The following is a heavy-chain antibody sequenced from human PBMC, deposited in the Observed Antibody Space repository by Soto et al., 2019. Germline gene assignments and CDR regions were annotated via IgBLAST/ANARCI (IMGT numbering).Heavy chain of an antibody. CDR2: ISDNGGST. D-gene: IGHD3-22*01. CDR3: AKDSGLYYDSSGYYGFFDS. Sequence: GGSLRLSCAASGFTFSVYAMTWVRQAPGKGLDWVSRISDNGGSTYYADSVKGRFTISRDNSKNTLYLQTNSLRAEDTAIYYCAKDSGLYYDSSGYYGFFDSCGQGTLVTVSS. CDR1: GFTFSVYA. V-gene: IGHV3-23*01. J-gene: IGHJ4*02.